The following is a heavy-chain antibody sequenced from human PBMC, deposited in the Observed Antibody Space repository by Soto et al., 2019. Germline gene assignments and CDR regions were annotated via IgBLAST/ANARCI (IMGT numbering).Heavy chain of an antibody. J-gene: IGHJ6*04. V-gene: IGHV4-4*02. D-gene: IGHD5-18*01. CDR1: SGSINSSNW. Sequence: QVQLQESGPGLVKASGTLSLTCAVSSGSINSSNWWSWVRQPPGKGLEWIGEIYYSGSTDYPPSLKSRVTISVDKSRNQFSLKLSSVTAADTAVYYCAGGDTYGYGPLDVWGKGTTVTVSS. CDR2: IYYSGST. CDR3: AGGDTYGYGPLDV.